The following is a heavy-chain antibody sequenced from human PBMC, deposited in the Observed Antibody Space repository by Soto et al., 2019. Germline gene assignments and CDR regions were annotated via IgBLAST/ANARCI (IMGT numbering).Heavy chain of an antibody. Sequence: QITLKESGPTLVRPTQTLTLTCTFSGFSLSTSGLGVGWIRQPPGKALEWLALIYCNDDKRYSPSLKARLTITKDTSKNQVFLTMSNMDPVDTATYYCAHRPSGWYLFDYWGQGTLVTVSS. J-gene: IGHJ4*02. CDR2: IYCNDDK. D-gene: IGHD6-19*01. V-gene: IGHV2-5*01. CDR3: AHRPSGWYLFDY. CDR1: GFSLSTSGLG.